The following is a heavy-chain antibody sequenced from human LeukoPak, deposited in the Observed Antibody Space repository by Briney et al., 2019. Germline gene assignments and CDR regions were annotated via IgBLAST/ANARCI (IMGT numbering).Heavy chain of an antibody. CDR3: ARSTDNYDYVWGSYRSPIYYGMDV. D-gene: IGHD3-16*02. J-gene: IGHJ6*02. V-gene: IGHV4-39*07. Sequence: PSETLSLTCTVSGGSISSSSYYWGWIRQPPGKGLEWIGSIYYSGSTCYNPSLKSRVTISVDTSKNQFSLKLSSVTAADTAVYYCARSTDNYDYVWGSYRSPIYYGMDVWGQGTTVTVSS. CDR2: IYYSGST. CDR1: GGSISSSSYY.